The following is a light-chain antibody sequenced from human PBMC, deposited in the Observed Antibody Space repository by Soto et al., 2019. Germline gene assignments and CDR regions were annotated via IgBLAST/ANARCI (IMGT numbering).Light chain of an antibody. CDR1: QSITNR. CDR3: QQSYSTPIT. V-gene: IGKV1-39*01. J-gene: IGKJ5*01. Sequence: DIQMTQSPSSLSASVGDRVAITCRASQSITNRLAWYQLKPGKAPKLLIYAASSLQSGVPSRFSGSGSGTDFTLTISSLQPEDFATYYCQQSYSTPITFGQGTRLEI. CDR2: AAS.